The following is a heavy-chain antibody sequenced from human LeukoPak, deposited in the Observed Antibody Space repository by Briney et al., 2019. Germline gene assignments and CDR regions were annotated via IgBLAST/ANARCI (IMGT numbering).Heavy chain of an antibody. CDR3: AKLVEDDILTGDY. Sequence: GGSLRLSCAASGFTFSSYGMHWVRQAPGKGLEWVAVISYDGSNKYYADSVKGRFTISRDNSKNTLYLQMNSLRAEDTAVYYCAKLVEDDILTGDYWGQGTLVTVSS. CDR1: GFTFSSYG. CDR2: ISYDGSNK. J-gene: IGHJ4*02. D-gene: IGHD3-9*01. V-gene: IGHV3-30*18.